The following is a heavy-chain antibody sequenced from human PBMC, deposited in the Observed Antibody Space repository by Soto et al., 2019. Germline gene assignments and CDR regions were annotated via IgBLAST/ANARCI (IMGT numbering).Heavy chain of an antibody. V-gene: IGHV1-46*01. CDR3: AGDPDSHYNDSHASSYP. CDR2: INPSGGST. Sequence: APVEGSCKASGYTFTSYYMQWGRQAPGQGLEWMGIINPSGGSTSYAQKFQGRVTISADKFTGTAYMELTGLRSDDTAVYYCAGDPDSHYNDSHASSYPWGQGTLVTVSS. D-gene: IGHD4-4*01. CDR1: GYTFTSYY. J-gene: IGHJ5*02.